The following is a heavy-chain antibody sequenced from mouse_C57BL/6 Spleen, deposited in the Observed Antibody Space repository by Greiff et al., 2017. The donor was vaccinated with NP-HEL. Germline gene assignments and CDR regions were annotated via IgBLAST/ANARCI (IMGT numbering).Heavy chain of an antibody. CDR2: INPSSGYT. CDR1: GYTFTSYT. CDR3: ARIKGFAY. J-gene: IGHJ3*01. D-gene: IGHD1-3*01. V-gene: IGHV1-4*01. Sequence: QVQLQQSGAELARPGASVKMSCKASGYTFTSYTMHWVNQRPGQGLEWIGYINPSSGYTKYNQKFKDKATLTADKSSSTAYMQLSSLTSEDSAVYYCARIKGFAYWGQGTLVTVSA.